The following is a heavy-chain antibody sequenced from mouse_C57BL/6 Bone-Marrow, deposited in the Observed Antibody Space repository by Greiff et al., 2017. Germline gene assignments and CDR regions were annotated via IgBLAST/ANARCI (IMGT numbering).Heavy chain of an antibody. CDR1: GYTFTSYW. Sequence: QVQLQQPGAELVRPGTSVKLSCKASGYTFTSYWLHWVKQRPGQGLEWIGVIDPSDSYTNYTQKFKGEATLTVDTSSSTDYMQLSSLTAEGSAVYECARRMGYYDYDGDWYFDVWGTGTTVTVAS. CDR3: ARRMGYYDYDGDWYFDV. V-gene: IGHV1-59*01. D-gene: IGHD2-4*01. J-gene: IGHJ1*03. CDR2: IDPSDSYT.